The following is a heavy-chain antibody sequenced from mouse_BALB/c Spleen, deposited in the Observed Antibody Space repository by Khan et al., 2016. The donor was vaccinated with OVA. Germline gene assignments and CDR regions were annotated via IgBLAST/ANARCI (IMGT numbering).Heavy chain of an antibody. CDR2: ITYSGST. Sequence: EVQLQESGPSLVKPSQTLSLTCSVTGDSITSGYWNWIRKFPGNKLEYMGYITYSGSTYYNPSLKSRYTINRDTSKNQYYLQLKSVTTEDTATDYCARYGNYEGSYYFDYWGQGTTLTVSS. CDR3: ARYGNYEGSYYFDY. J-gene: IGHJ2*01. CDR1: GDSITSGY. V-gene: IGHV3-8*02. D-gene: IGHD2-1*01.